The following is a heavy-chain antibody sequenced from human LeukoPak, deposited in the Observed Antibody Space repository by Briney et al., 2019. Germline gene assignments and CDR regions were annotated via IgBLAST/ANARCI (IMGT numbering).Heavy chain of an antibody. D-gene: IGHD4-23*01. Sequence: GGSLRLSCAASGFTFSSYAMSWVRQAPGKGLEWVSAISGSGGSTYYADSVKGRFTISRDNSKSPLYLQMNSLRAEDTAVYYCAKDLSPYGGNSVTDYWGQGTLVTVSS. V-gene: IGHV3-23*01. CDR3: AKDLSPYGGNSVTDY. CDR2: ISGSGGST. CDR1: GFTFSSYA. J-gene: IGHJ4*02.